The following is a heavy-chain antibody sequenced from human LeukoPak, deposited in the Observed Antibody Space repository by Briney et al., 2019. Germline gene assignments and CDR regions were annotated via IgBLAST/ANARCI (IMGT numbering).Heavy chain of an antibody. CDR3: AGYGGRYPYYMDV. J-gene: IGHJ6*03. D-gene: IGHD1-26*01. Sequence: GRSLRLSCAASGFTFDDYAMHWVRQAPGKGLEWVSGISWNSGSIGYADSVKGRFTISRDNAKNSLYLQMNSLRAEDTAMYYCAGYGGRYPYYMDVWGKGTTVTISS. CDR1: GFTFDDYA. V-gene: IGHV3-9*01. CDR2: ISWNSGSI.